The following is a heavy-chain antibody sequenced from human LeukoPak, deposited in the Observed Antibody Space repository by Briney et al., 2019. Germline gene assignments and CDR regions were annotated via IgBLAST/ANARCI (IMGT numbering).Heavy chain of an antibody. D-gene: IGHD3-3*02. CDR2: IYYSGST. CDR3: ARSFLEWLLSFDP. J-gene: IGHJ5*02. CDR1: GGSISSGGYY. Sequence: SQTLSLTCTVSGGSISSGGYYWSWLRQHPGKGLEWIGYIYYSGSTYYNPSLKSRVTISVDTSKNQFSLKLSSVTAADTAVYYCARSFLEWLLSFDPWGQGTLVTVSS. V-gene: IGHV4-31*03.